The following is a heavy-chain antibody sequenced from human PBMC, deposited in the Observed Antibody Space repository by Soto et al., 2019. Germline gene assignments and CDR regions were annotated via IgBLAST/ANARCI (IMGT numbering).Heavy chain of an antibody. Sequence: GGSLRLSCAASGFTFSSYAMHWVRQAPGKGLEWVAVISYDGSNKYYADSVKGRFTISRDNSKNTLYLQMNSLRAEDTAVYYCARDEIVLVPAAKIYYYYYGMDVWGQGTTVTVSS. CDR1: GFTFSSYA. D-gene: IGHD2-2*01. CDR3: ARDEIVLVPAAKIYYYYYGMDV. CDR2: ISYDGSNK. J-gene: IGHJ6*02. V-gene: IGHV3-30-3*01.